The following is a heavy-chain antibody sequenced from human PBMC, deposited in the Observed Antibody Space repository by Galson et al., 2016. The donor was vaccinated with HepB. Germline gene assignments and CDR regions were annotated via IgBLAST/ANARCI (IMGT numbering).Heavy chain of an antibody. CDR3: ARDLTYGEGTLDR. D-gene: IGHD4-17*01. CDR2: IAYDGSKK. J-gene: IGHJ5*02. Sequence: SLRLSCAASGLTFRNYGVHWVRQAPGKGLEWVALIAYDGSKKFYADSVKGRLTISRDISEDTVSLQMNSLKVEDTAIYYCARDLTYGEGTLDRWGQGTLVTVSS. CDR1: GLTFRNYG. V-gene: IGHV3-30*03.